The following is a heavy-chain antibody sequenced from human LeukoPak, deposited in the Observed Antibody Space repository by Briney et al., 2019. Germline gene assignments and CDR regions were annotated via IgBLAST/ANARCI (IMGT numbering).Heavy chain of an antibody. CDR3: AKDPDCTSGVCYTFFDY. V-gene: IGHV3-23*01. CDR1: GFTFSSFA. Sequence: GGSLRLSCAASGFTFSSFAMSWVRQASGKGLEWVSAISGSGGSTYYADSVKGRFTISRDNSKNTLYLQMNSLRAEDTAVCYCAKDPDCTSGVCYTFFDYWGQGTLVTVSS. J-gene: IGHJ4*02. CDR2: ISGSGGST. D-gene: IGHD2-8*01.